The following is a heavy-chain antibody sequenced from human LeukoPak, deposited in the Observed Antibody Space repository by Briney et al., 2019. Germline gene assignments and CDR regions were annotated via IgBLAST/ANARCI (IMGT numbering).Heavy chain of an antibody. CDR2: ISGSSSTI. V-gene: IGHV3-48*01. J-gene: IGHJ4*02. CDR3: ARKGSGRHPEVKFDY. CDR1: GFTFSSYS. D-gene: IGHD1-26*01. Sequence: GGSLRLSCAASGFTFSSYSMNWVRQAPGKGLEWLLYISGSSSTIYHADSVKGRFTISRDNVENSLYLQMNSLRVEDTAVYYCARKGSGRHPEVKFDYWGQGILVTVSS.